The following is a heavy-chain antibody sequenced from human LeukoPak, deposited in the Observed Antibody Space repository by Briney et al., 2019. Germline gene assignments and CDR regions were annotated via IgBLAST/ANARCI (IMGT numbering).Heavy chain of an antibody. V-gene: IGHV4-39*01. J-gene: IGHJ4*02. D-gene: IGHD1-26*01. CDR1: GDSINTSNYF. CDR3: ARHRSGSYIRYFDF. CDR2: IYYIGTS. Sequence: SETLSLTCTVSGDSINTSNYFWGWIRQSTGKGLEWIGNIYYIGTSDYNPSLKSRVTISIDTSKSQFSLNLRSVTAADTAFYYCARHRSGSYIRYFDFWGQGALVTVSS.